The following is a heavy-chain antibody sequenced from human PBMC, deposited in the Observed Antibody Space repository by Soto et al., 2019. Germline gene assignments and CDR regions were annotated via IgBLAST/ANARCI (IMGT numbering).Heavy chain of an antibody. CDR1: GNFISSSSYY. D-gene: IGHD6-13*01. CDR3: ADRVRWYYGMDF. V-gene: IGHV4-39*01. CDR2: IYYSGST. J-gene: IGHJ6*02. Sequence: QLQLQESGPGLVKPSETLSLTCSVSGNFISSSSYYWAWIRQPPGKGLEYIGNIYYSGSTYYNPSLKSRDTKRVATAQNQFPRTLTSATAADTAVEYCADRVRWYYGMDFWGQGTTVTVSS.